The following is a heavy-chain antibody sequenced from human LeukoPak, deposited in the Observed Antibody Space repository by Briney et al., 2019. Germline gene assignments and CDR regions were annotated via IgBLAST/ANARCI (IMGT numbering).Heavy chain of an antibody. D-gene: IGHD2-21*02. CDR3: ARDLKPVVVTALNWFDP. CDR1: GFTFSSYS. CDR2: ISSSSYI. V-gene: IGHV3-21*01. J-gene: IGHJ5*02. Sequence: GGSLRLSCAASGFTFSSYSMNWVRQAPGKGLEWVSSISSSSYIYYADSVKGRFTISRDNAKNSLYLQMNSLRAEDTAVYYCARDLKPVVVTALNWFDPWGQGTLVTVSS.